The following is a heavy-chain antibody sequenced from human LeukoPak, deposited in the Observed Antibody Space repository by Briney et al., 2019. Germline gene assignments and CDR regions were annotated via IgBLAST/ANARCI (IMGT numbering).Heavy chain of an antibody. CDR3: ARQFDS. V-gene: IGHV3-48*02. CDR2: ISGSSNSI. Sequence: GGSLRLSCAASGFTFSSYSMNWVRQTPGKGLEWVSFISGSSNSISYADSVEGRFSISRDNAKNSLYLQMNSLRDEDTAVYYCARQFDSWGQGTPVTVSS. J-gene: IGHJ4*02. CDR1: GFTFSSYS.